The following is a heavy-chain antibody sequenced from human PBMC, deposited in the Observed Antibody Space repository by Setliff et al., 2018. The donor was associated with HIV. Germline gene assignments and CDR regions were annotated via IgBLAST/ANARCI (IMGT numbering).Heavy chain of an antibody. D-gene: IGHD6-13*01. CDR1: GYTFTSYD. V-gene: IGHV1-69*13. CDR3: ARDQTGVAAAAFGGGSAWSDEGFDI. CDR2: IIPMYGVA. Sequence: ASVKVSCKASGYTFTSYDINWVRQATGQGLEWMGGIIPMYGVANYAQKFQGRVTFTADESTSTAYMELSSLSSEDTAVYYCARDQTGVAAAAFGGGSAWSDEGFDIWGQGTMVTVSS. J-gene: IGHJ3*02.